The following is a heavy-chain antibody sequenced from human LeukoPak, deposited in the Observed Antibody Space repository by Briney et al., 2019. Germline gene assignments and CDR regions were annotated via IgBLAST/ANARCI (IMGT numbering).Heavy chain of an antibody. D-gene: IGHD2-21*01. CDR1: GFTFSTHA. J-gene: IGHJ4*02. Sequence: GGSLRLSCAASGFTFSTHAMYWVRQAPGQGLEWVAGVSGRDGTTYYADSVKGRFTISRDNSKNTLYLQMNSLRAEDTAVYYCARDATQIQVWFDGYSDHWGQGTLVTVSS. V-gene: IGHV3-23*01. CDR3: ARDATQIQVWFDGYSDH. CDR2: VSGRDGTT.